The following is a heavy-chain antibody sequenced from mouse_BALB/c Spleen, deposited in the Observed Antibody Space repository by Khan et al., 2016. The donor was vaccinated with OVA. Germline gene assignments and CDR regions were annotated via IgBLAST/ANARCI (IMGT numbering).Heavy chain of an antibody. CDR2: IDPANGDA. Sequence: EVELVESGAELVRPGASVKLSCTASGFNIKDTYIHWIKQRPEQGMEWIGRIDPANGDAKYDPKFQDKATLQTDTVSNTAYLPLSRLTSDDTAVYYCATRYGNPLTYWGQGTLVTVSA. CDR1: GFNIKDTY. D-gene: IGHD2-1*01. V-gene: IGHV14-3*02. CDR3: ATRYGNPLTY. J-gene: IGHJ3*01.